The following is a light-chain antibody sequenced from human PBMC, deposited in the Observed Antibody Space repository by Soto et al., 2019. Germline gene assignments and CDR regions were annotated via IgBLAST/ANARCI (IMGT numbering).Light chain of an antibody. V-gene: IGKV4-1*01. CDR1: QSVLYSPNNKNY. CDR3: QQYHSAPQS. J-gene: IGKJ1*01. Sequence: DIVMTQSPDSLAVSLGERATINCKSSQSVLYSPNNKNYLAWYQQRPGQPPKQLIYWASTRESGVPDRFSGSGSGTDFTLTISSLQAEDVAFYYCQQYHSAPQSFGQGTKVEIK. CDR2: WAS.